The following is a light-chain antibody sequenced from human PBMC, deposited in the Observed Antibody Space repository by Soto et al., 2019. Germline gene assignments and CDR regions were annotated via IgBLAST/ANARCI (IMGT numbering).Light chain of an antibody. J-gene: IGKJ2*01. CDR2: GIS. V-gene: IGKV3-20*01. CDR3: QQYITLPHT. Sequence: ENVLTQSPGTLSLSPGERVTLSCRASQSITNNFFAWYQQRPGQAPRLLIYGISNRATGIPDWFSGSGSGTDFTLTISRLEPEDFVVYYCQQYITLPHTFGQGTKLEVK. CDR1: QSITNNF.